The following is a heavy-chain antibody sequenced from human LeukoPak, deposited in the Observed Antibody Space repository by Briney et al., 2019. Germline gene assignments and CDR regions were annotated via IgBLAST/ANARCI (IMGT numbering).Heavy chain of an antibody. J-gene: IGHJ6*03. CDR1: AFTFSSYS. CDR2: IDSSSSII. V-gene: IGHV3-48*01. CDR3: ARDREVYYYYYYMDV. Sequence: GGSLRLSCAASAFTFSSYSMNWVRQAPGKGLEWVSYIDSSSSIIYYADSVKGRFTISRDNAKYSLYLQMNSLRAEDTALYYCARDREVYYYYYYMDVWGKGTTVTVSS.